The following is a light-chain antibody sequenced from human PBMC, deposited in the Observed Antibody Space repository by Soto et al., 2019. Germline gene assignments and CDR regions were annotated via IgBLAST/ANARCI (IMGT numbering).Light chain of an antibody. CDR2: DAS. CDR1: QSVSSY. Sequence: EIVLTQSPATLSLSPGQRATLSCRASQSVSSYLAWYQQKPGQAPRLFIYDASNRATGIPVRFSGSGSGTDFTLTISSLETEDFAVYYCQQRSNWPWTFGQGTKVEIK. V-gene: IGKV3-11*01. CDR3: QQRSNWPWT. J-gene: IGKJ1*01.